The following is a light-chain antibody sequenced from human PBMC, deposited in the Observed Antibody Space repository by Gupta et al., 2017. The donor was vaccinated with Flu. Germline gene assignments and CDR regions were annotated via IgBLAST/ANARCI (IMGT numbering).Light chain of an antibody. Sequence: EVVLTQSPGTLSLSPGERATLSCRASQSVSSNSLAWYQQKPGQAPRLLIYGASSRATGIPDRFSGSGSGTDFTLTISRLEPEDFAVYYCQQFGDSPRWTFGQGTKVEIK. CDR2: GAS. CDR3: QQFGDSPRWT. J-gene: IGKJ1*01. V-gene: IGKV3-20*01. CDR1: QSVSSNS.